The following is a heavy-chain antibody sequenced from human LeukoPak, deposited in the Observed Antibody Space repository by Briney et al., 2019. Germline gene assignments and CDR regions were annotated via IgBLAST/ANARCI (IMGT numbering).Heavy chain of an antibody. Sequence: ASVKVSCKASGGTFSSYAISWVRQAPGQGLEWMGGIIPIFGTANYARKFQGRVTITADESTSTAYMELSRLRSDDTAVYYCARVFSTVTTIDYWGQGTLVTVSS. J-gene: IGHJ4*02. CDR3: ARVFSTVTTIDY. CDR1: GGTFSSYA. V-gene: IGHV1-69*13. CDR2: IIPIFGTA. D-gene: IGHD4-17*01.